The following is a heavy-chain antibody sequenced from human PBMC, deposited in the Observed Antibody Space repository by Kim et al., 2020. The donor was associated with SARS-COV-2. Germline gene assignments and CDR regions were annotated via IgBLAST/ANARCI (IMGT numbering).Heavy chain of an antibody. D-gene: IGHD6-13*01. V-gene: IGHV3-30*07. J-gene: IGHJ4*02. Sequence: YADSGEGRFTISSDNSKNTLYLQMNSLRTEDTAVYYCARARYSSSWYADYWGQGTLVTVSS. CDR3: ARARYSSSWYADY.